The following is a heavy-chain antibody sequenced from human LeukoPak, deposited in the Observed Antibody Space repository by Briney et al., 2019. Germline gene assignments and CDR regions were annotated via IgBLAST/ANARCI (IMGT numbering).Heavy chain of an antibody. CDR3: ARVSGSGYDSYYYYMDV. J-gene: IGHJ6*03. D-gene: IGHD5-12*01. Sequence: PSETLSLTCAVSGDSKSGYYWTWILQPPGKGLEWIGYIHYNGDTNYNPSLKSRVTISVDTSKNQFSLKLSSVTAADTAVYYCARVSGSGYDSYYYYMDVWGKGTTVTVSS. CDR1: GDSKSGYY. CDR2: IHYNGDT. V-gene: IGHV4-59*08.